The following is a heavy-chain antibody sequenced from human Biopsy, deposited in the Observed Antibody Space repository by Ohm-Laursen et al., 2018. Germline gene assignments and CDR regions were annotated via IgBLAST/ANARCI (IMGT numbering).Heavy chain of an antibody. V-gene: IGHV4-59*11. CDR1: GGSFTGHY. Sequence: SDTLSPTCTVSGGSFTGHYWSWIRQPPGKGLEWIGHISYTGYTSYNASLQSRVTISVDTSKNHFSLRLRSVTPADTAIYYCARDRGFYSDRTVPGYFDLWGRGTLVTVSS. CDR2: ISYTGYT. J-gene: IGHJ2*01. CDR3: ARDRGFYSDRTVPGYFDL. D-gene: IGHD3-22*01.